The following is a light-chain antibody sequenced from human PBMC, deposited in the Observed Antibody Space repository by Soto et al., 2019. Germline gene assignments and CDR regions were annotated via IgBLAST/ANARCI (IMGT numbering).Light chain of an antibody. Sequence: DIQMTQSPSSLSASVGDMVSITCRASQSISSYLNWYQQKPGKAPKVLIYAASSLQSGVPSRFSGSGSGTDFTLTISSLQTEDFATYDCQQRYSTTRTFGGGTKVDIK. CDR2: AAS. CDR3: QQRYSTTRT. V-gene: IGKV1-39*01. CDR1: QSISSY. J-gene: IGKJ4*01.